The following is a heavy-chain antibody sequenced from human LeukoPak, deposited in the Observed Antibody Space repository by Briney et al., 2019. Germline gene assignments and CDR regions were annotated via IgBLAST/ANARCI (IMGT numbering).Heavy chain of an antibody. CDR2: INPKTGTA. CDR3: ARETYYYDSSGYYGYYFDY. J-gene: IGHJ4*02. V-gene: IGHV1-2*02. Sequence: GASVKVSCKASGYIFTRYYMHWVRQTPGQKLEWMGWINPKTGTANSAQKFQGRVTMTRDTSISTAYMELSRLRSDDTAVYYCARETYYYDSSGYYGYYFDYWGQGTLVTVSS. CDR1: GYIFTRYY. D-gene: IGHD3-22*01.